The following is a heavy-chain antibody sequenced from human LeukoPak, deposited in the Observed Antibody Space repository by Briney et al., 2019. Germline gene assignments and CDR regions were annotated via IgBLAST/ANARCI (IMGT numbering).Heavy chain of an antibody. D-gene: IGHD6-13*01. J-gene: IGHJ6*03. Sequence: GGSLRLSCAASGFTFSDYYMSWIRQAPGKGLEWVSYISSSGSTIYYADSVKGRFTISRDHAKNSLYLQMNSLRAEDTAVYYCARDSRTSIAAAGTAYYYYYMDVWGKGTTVTVSS. CDR2: ISSSGSTI. V-gene: IGHV3-11*04. CDR3: ARDSRTSIAAAGTAYYYYYMDV. CDR1: GFTFSDYY.